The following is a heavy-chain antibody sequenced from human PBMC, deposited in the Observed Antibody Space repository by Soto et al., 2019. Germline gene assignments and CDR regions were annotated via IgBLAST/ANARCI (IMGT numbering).Heavy chain of an antibody. D-gene: IGHD6-13*01. Sequence: PSETLSLTCTVSGGSISSYYWSWIRQPAGKGLEWIGRIYTSGSTNYNPSLKSRVTMSVDTSKNQFSLKLSSVTAADTAVYYCARVLGYSSSWWRHSAFDIWGQGTTVTVSS. V-gene: IGHV4-4*07. CDR2: IYTSGST. CDR3: ARVLGYSSSWWRHSAFDI. J-gene: IGHJ3*02. CDR1: GGSISSYY.